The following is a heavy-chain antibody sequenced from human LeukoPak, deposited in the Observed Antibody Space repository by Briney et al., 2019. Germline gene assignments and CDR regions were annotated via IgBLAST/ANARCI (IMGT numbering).Heavy chain of an antibody. CDR1: GFTFSSYW. CDR2: IKQDGSEK. CDR3: ARDSGGVATIAHYYYYMDV. Sequence: PGGSLRLSCAASGFTFSSYWMSWVRQAPGKGLEWVANIKQDGSEKYYVDSVKGRFTISRDNAKNSLYLQMNSLRAEDTAVYYCARDSGGVATIAHYYYYMDVWGKGTTVTVSS. V-gene: IGHV3-7*01. J-gene: IGHJ6*03. D-gene: IGHD5-12*01.